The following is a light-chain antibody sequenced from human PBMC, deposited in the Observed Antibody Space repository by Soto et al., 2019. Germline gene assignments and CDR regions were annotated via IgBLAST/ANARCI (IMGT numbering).Light chain of an antibody. Sequence: EVVLTQSPVTLSLSPGERATLSCRASQSFRGLLTWYKQKPGQAPRLLIYGVSRRATGIPDRFSGSGSGTDFTLTINRLEPEDSAVYFCQQYGNLPLTFGGGTKVDIK. V-gene: IGKV3-20*01. J-gene: IGKJ4*01. CDR3: QQYGNLPLT. CDR1: QSFRGL. CDR2: GVS.